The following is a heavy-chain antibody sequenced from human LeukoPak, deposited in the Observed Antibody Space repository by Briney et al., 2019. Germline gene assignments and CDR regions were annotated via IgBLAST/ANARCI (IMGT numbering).Heavy chain of an antibody. Sequence: ASVKVSFKASGYIFTNYGISWVRQAPGQGLEWMGWISAHNGNTDYAQKLQGRVTMTTDTSTGTAYMELRSLRSDDTAVYYCATQAGDILTGYYTDAFDIWGQGTMVTVSS. J-gene: IGHJ3*02. CDR3: ATQAGDILTGYYTDAFDI. CDR1: GYIFTNYG. D-gene: IGHD3-9*01. CDR2: ISAHNGNT. V-gene: IGHV1-18*01.